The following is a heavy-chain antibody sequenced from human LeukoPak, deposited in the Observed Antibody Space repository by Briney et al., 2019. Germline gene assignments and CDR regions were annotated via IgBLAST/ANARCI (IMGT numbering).Heavy chain of an antibody. CDR3: ARVSPEIVVVTGTGAPDY. V-gene: IGHV3-33*01. Sequence: GGSLRLSCAASGFTFSSYGIHWVRQAPGKGLEWVAVIWYDGSNKYYADSVKGRFTISRDNSKNTVYLQMSSLRAEDTAVYYCARVSPEIVVVTGTGAPDYWGQGTLVTVSS. J-gene: IGHJ4*02. CDR2: IWYDGSNK. D-gene: IGHD2-21*02. CDR1: GFTFSSYG.